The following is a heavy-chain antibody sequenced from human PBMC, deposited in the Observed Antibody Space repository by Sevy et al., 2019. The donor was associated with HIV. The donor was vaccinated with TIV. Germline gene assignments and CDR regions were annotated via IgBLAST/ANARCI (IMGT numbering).Heavy chain of an antibody. D-gene: IGHD3-22*01. J-gene: IGHJ3*02. CDR3: AANYYDSSGYYYADAFDI. Sequence: GGSLRLSCAASGFTFSSYAMHWVRQAPGKGLEWVAVISYDGSNKYYAASVKGRFTISRDNSKNTLYLQMNSLRAEDTAVYYCAANYYDSSGYYYADAFDIWGQGTMVTVSS. CDR2: ISYDGSNK. CDR1: GFTFSSYA. V-gene: IGHV3-30-3*01.